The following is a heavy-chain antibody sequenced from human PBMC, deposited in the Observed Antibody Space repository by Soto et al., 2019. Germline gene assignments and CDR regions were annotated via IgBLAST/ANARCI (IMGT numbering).Heavy chain of an antibody. J-gene: IGHJ5*02. V-gene: IGHV3-64D*06. CDR3: VKVSTFYDILTGYYSTNFFDP. Sequence: GGSLRLSCAASGFAFSDYSMHWVRQAPGKGLQYVSTISSDGDITYYADSVKGRFTISRDNSKNTLYLQMNSLRPEDTAVYYCVKVSTFYDILTGYYSTNFFDPWGQGTLVTVSS. CDR2: ISSDGDIT. D-gene: IGHD3-9*01. CDR1: GFAFSDYS.